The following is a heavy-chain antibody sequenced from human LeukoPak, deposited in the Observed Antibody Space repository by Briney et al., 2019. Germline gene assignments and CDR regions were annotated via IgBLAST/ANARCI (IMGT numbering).Heavy chain of an antibody. CDR2: INCNSGGT. J-gene: IGHJ4*02. CDR1: GYTFKDSY. V-gene: IGHV1-2*02. CDR3: AKRGDVGVLLAPIWPY. D-gene: IGHD2-21*01. Sequence: ASVRVSCKASGYTFKDSYIHWVRQAPGQGLEWVGGINCNSGGTTYAENFQGRVTLTRDTSTNTIYMDLTRLSTDDTAVYYCAKRGDVGVLLAPIWPYWGQGTLVTVSA.